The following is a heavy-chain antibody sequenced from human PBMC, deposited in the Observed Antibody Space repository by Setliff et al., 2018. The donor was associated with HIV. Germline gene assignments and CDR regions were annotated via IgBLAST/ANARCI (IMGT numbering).Heavy chain of an antibody. D-gene: IGHD3-22*01. CDR1: GYTFTGYY. V-gene: IGHV1-2*02. Sequence: ASVKVSCKASGYTFTGYYMHWVRQVPGQGLEWMGWIIPNSGGTDYAQRFQGRVTMSRDSSISTAYMELSRLRSDDTAVYYCAREGSHDSSPGGHDVYDIWGQGTMVTVSS. CDR2: IIPNSGGT. J-gene: IGHJ3*02. CDR3: AREGSHDSSPGGHDVYDI.